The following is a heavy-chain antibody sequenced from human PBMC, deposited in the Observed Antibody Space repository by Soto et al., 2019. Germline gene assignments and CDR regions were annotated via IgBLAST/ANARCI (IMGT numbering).Heavy chain of an antibody. Sequence: QAGGSLRLSCAASGFTFSSYGMHWVRQAPGKGLEWVAVISYDGSNKYYADSVKGRFTISRDNSKNTLYLQMNSLRAEDTAVYYCATELGAYYYYYGMDVWGQGTTVTVSS. CDR3: ATELGAYYYYYGMDV. D-gene: IGHD3-16*01. J-gene: IGHJ6*02. CDR2: ISYDGSNK. CDR1: GFTFSSYG. V-gene: IGHV3-30*03.